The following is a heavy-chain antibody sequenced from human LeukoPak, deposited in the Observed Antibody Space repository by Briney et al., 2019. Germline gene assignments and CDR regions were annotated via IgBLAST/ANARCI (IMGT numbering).Heavy chain of an antibody. V-gene: IGHV3-23*01. J-gene: IGHJ4*02. D-gene: IGHD3-10*01. CDR2: ISGSGGST. CDR3: AKRVGSYYFDS. CDR1: GFTFSTYA. Sequence: GGSLRLSCAASGFTFSTYAMSWVRQAPGKGLEWLSYISGSGGSTYYADSVKGRFTISRDNSKNTLYLQMNSLRAEDTALYYCAKRVGSYYFDSWGRGTLVTVSS.